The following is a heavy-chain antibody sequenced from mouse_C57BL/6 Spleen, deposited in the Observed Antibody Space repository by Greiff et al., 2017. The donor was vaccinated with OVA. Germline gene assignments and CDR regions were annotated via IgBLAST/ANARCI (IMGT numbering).Heavy chain of an antibody. CDR1: GYTFTDYY. V-gene: IGHV1-26*01. J-gene: IGHJ1*03. CDR2: INPNNGGT. Sequence: EVQLQQSGPELVKPGASVKISCKASGYTFTDYYMNWVKQSHGKSLEWIGDINPNNGGTSYNQKFKGKATLTVDKSSSTAYMELRSLTSEDSAVYYCARELGGYFDVWGTGTTVTVSS. CDR3: ARELGGYFDV.